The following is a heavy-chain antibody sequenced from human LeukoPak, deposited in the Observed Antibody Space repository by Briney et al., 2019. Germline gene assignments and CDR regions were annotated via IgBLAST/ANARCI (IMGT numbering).Heavy chain of an antibody. D-gene: IGHD6-25*01. CDR2: ISTVSTYT. J-gene: IGHJ6*03. Sequence: GGSLRLSCAASGFTFSDYSMNWVRQAPGKGLEWGASISTVSTYTFYAESLKGRISISRDNAKNSLILQMSSLRADDTAVYYCTRDGSGFYYYYYMDVWGKGTTVTVSS. CDR1: GFTFSDYS. CDR3: TRDGSGFYYYYYMDV. V-gene: IGHV3-21*01.